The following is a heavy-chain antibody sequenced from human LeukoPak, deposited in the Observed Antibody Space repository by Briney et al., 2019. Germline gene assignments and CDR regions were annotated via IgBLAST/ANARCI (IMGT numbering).Heavy chain of an antibody. J-gene: IGHJ4*02. CDR3: ARDVRYCSGGSCYPTPFDY. CDR2: ISAYNGNT. Sequence: GASVKVSCKASGGTFSSYAISWVRQAPGQGLEWMGWISAYNGNTNYAQKLQGRVTMTTDTSTSTAYMELRSLRSDDTAVYYCARDVRYCSGGSCYPTPFDYWGQGTLVTVSS. V-gene: IGHV1-18*01. CDR1: GGTFSSYA. D-gene: IGHD2-15*01.